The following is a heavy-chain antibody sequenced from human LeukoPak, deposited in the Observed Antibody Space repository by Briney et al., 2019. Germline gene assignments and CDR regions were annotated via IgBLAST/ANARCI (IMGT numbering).Heavy chain of an antibody. CDR3: AKDVGKWESLHFFDY. CDR1: GFTFSSYS. Sequence: GGSLRLSCAASGFTFSSYSMNWVRQAPGKGLEWVSSISSSGSYIYYADSVTGRFTISRDNSRNTLYLQMNSLRGDDTAVYYCAKDVGKWESLHFFDYWGQGTLVTASS. CDR2: ISSSGSYI. D-gene: IGHD1-26*01. V-gene: IGHV3-21*04. J-gene: IGHJ4*02.